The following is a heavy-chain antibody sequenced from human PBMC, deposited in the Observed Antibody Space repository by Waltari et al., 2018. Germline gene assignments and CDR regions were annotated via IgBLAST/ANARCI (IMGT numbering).Heavy chain of an antibody. CDR1: GGSISSYY. CDR3: ARLPYSSSWYGWFDP. CDR2: IYYSGST. Sequence: QVQLQESGPGLVKPSETLSLTCTVSGGSISSYYWSWLRQPPGKGLEWIGYIYYSGSTNYNPSLKSRVTISVDTSKNQFSLKLSSVTAADTAVYYCARLPYSSSWYGWFDPWGQGTLVTVSS. V-gene: IGHV4-59*12. J-gene: IGHJ5*02. D-gene: IGHD6-13*01.